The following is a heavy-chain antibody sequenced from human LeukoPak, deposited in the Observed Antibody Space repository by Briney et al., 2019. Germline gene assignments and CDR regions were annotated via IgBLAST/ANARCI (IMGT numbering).Heavy chain of an antibody. J-gene: IGHJ3*02. V-gene: IGHV1-18*01. CDR2: ISAYNGNT. Sequence: GASVKVSCKASGYTFTSYGISWVRQAPGQGLEWMGWISAYNGNTNYAQKLQGRVTMTTDTSTSTVYMELSSLRSEDTAVYYCARGYYGSGSYRAFDIWGQGTMVTVSS. CDR3: ARGYYGSGSYRAFDI. D-gene: IGHD3-10*01. CDR1: GYTFTSYG.